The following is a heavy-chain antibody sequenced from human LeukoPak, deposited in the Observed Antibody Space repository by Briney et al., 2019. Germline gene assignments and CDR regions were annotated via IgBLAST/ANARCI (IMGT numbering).Heavy chain of an antibody. D-gene: IGHD6-13*01. CDR2: MYYSGTT. CDR1: GSSMNLYS. CDR3: ARSSSWDNWFDP. V-gene: IGHV4-59*08. Sequence: SETLSLTCSVSGSSMNLYSWNWIRQSPGKGLEWIAYMYYSGTTNYNPSLENRAAISLDSSRHQFSLRLNSVTAADTAVYYCARSSSWDNWFDPWGQGTLVTVSS. J-gene: IGHJ5*02.